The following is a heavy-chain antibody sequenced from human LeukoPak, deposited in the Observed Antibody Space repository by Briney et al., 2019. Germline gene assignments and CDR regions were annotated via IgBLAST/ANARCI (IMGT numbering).Heavy chain of an antibody. CDR1: GFTFSSYW. J-gene: IGHJ6*02. CDR3: ARVGDFWSGYFYCYYYGMDV. CDR2: IKQDGSEK. Sequence: GGSLRLSCAASGFTFSSYWMSWVRQAPGKGLEWVANIKQDGSEKYYVDSVKGRFTISRDNAKNSLYLQMNSLRAEDTAVYYCARVGDFWSGYFYCYYYGMDVWGQGTTVTVSS. V-gene: IGHV3-7*03. D-gene: IGHD3-3*01.